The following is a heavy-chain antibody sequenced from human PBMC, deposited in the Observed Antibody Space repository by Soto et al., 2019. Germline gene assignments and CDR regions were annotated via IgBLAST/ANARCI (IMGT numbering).Heavy chain of an antibody. V-gene: IGHV3-33*06. CDR2: IWYDGSKK. D-gene: IGHD2-21*02. CDR3: VKDHCGGDCYSNPYFDY. J-gene: IGHJ4*02. Sequence: QVQWVESGGGVVQPGRSLRLSCAASGFPVSTYGIHWVRQAPGKGLEWLAVIWYDGSKKYYADSVQGRFTISRDNSENIGYLQMNSLRADDTAVYYCVKDHCGGDCYSNPYFDYWGQGTLVTVSS. CDR1: GFPVSTYG.